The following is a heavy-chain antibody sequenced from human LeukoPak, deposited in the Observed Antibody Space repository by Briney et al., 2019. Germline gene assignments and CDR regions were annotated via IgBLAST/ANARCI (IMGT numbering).Heavy chain of an antibody. V-gene: IGHV4-39*07. CDR3: ARVRAAAVPYYFDY. D-gene: IGHD6-13*01. J-gene: IGHJ4*02. CDR2: IYYSGST. Sequence: SETLSLTCTVSGGSISSYYWSWIRQPPGKGLEWIASIYYSGSTYYNAPLKSRVTISLDTSKNQFSLNLRSVTAADTAVYYCARVRAAAVPYYFDYWGQGTLVTVSS. CDR1: GGSISSYY.